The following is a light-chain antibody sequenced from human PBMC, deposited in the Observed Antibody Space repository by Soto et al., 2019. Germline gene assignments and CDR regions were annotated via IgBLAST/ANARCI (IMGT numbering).Light chain of an antibody. CDR2: GAS. V-gene: IGKV3-20*01. CDR3: QQYGSSPPWT. CDR1: QSVSSSY. J-gene: IGKJ1*01. Sequence: EIVLTXXPXXXXLSPGERATLSCRASQSVSSSYLAWYQQKPGQAPRLLIYGASSRATGIPDRFSGSGSGTDFTLTISRLEPEDFAVYYCQQYGSSPPWTFGQGTKVEIK.